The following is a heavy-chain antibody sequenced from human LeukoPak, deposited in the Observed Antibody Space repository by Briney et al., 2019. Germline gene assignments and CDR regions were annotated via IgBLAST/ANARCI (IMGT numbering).Heavy chain of an antibody. D-gene: IGHD3-10*01. J-gene: IGHJ6*03. CDR1: GFTFSIHT. V-gene: IGHV3-48*04. CDR2: LSNRLASI. Sequence: GGPLRLSCGASGFTFSIHTMLWVRQAPGKGLEWLSYLSNRLASIHYADSVKGRFTISRDNDKNSLFLQMNSLRVDDTALYYCVRELRALGSQAAVRGVMTRYMDVWGKGTTVTVSS. CDR3: VRELRALGSQAAVRGVMTRYMDV.